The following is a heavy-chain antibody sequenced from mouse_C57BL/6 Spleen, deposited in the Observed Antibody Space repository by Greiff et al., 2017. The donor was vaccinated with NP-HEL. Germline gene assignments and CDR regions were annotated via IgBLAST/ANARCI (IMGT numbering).Heavy chain of an antibody. CDR1: GYAFTNYL. J-gene: IGHJ2*01. Sequence: QVQLQQSGAELVRPGTSVKVSCKASGYAFTNYLIEWVKQRPGQGLEWIGVINPGSGGTNYNEKFKGKATLTADKSSSTAYMQLSSLTSEDSAVYFCARTGGDYPDYWGQGTTLTVSS. V-gene: IGHV1-54*01. CDR2: INPGSGGT. CDR3: ARTGGDYPDY. D-gene: IGHD2-4*01.